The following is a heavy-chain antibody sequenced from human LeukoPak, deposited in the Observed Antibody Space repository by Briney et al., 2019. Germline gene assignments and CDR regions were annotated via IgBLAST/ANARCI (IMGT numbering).Heavy chain of an antibody. CDR2: IRSKPKSYAT. D-gene: IGHD1-26*01. J-gene: IGHJ3*01. CDR1: GFTFSDSA. V-gene: IGHV3-73*01. CDR3: ARARGSFPDAFDF. Sequence: GGSLRLSCAVSGFTFSDSAIHWVRQASGKGLEWVGRIRSKPKSYATEYAASVKGRFTISRDDSKNTAYLQMNSLKTEDTAVYYCARARGSFPDAFDFWGQGAMVIVSS.